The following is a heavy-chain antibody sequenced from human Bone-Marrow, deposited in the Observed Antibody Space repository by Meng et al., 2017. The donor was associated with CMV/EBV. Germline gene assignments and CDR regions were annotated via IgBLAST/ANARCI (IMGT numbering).Heavy chain of an antibody. D-gene: IGHD1-14*01. J-gene: IGHJ5*02. CDR1: GGSISSSSYY. V-gene: IGHV4-31*03. CDR2: ISYSGST. Sequence: SETLSLTCTVSGGSISSSSYYWSWIRQHPGKGLEWIGYISYSGSTYYNPSLKSRLIISVDPSKNQFSLKLRSATAADTAVYYCSRCVAPTARFDPWGQGTLVTVSS. CDR3: SRCVAPTARFDP.